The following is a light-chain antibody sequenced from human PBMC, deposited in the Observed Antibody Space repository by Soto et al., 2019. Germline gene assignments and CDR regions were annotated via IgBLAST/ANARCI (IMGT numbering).Light chain of an antibody. J-gene: IGLJ1*01. CDR1: SSNIGAGYD. CDR3: QSYDGSLRAYV. CDR2: GNN. V-gene: IGLV1-40*01. Sequence: QSVLTQPPSVSGAPGQRVTISCTGSSSNIGAGYDVHWYQQLPGTAPKLLMYGNNNRPSGVPDRFSGSKSDSSAPLAITGLQDEDEADYYCQSYDGSLRAYVFGTGTKVTVL.